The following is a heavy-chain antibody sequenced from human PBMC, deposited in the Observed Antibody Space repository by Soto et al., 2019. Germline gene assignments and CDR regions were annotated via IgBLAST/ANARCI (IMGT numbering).Heavy chain of an antibody. CDR3: ARTNSSGFDFDY. CDR2: IWYDGSNK. J-gene: IGHJ4*02. V-gene: IGHV3-33*01. Sequence: QVQLVESGGGVVQPGRSLRLSCAASGFTFSSYGMHWVRQAPGKGLEWVAVIWYDGSNKYYADSVKGRFTISRDNSKNTLYMRMNSLRAEDTAVYYCARTNSSGFDFDYWGQGTRVTVSS. D-gene: IGHD6-19*01. CDR1: GFTFSSYG.